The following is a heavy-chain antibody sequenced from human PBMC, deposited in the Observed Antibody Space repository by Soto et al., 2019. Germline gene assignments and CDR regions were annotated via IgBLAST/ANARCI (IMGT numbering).Heavy chain of an antibody. CDR3: AKDYGSSSLSPDFDY. Sequence: QVQLVESGGGVVQPGRSLRLSCAASGFTFSSYGMHWVRQAPGKGLEWVAVISYDGSNKYYADSVKGRFTISRDNSKNTLYLQMNSLRAEDTAVYYCAKDYGSSSLSPDFDYWGQGTLVTVSS. CDR1: GFTFSSYG. CDR2: ISYDGSNK. V-gene: IGHV3-30*18. J-gene: IGHJ4*02. D-gene: IGHD6-13*01.